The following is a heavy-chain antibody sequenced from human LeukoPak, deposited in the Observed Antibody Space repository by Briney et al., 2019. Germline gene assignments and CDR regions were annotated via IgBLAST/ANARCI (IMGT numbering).Heavy chain of an antibody. V-gene: IGHV3-23*01. CDR2: ISGSGGST. D-gene: IGHD6-19*01. CDR3: AKDLAVAGAIAYYYMDV. J-gene: IGHJ6*03. Sequence: GGSLRLSCAASGFTFGSYAMSWVRQAPGKGLEWVSAISGSGGSTFYADSVKGRFTISRDNSKNTMYLQMKSLRAEDTAVYYCAKDLAVAGAIAYYYMDVWGKGTTVTISS. CDR1: GFTFGSYA.